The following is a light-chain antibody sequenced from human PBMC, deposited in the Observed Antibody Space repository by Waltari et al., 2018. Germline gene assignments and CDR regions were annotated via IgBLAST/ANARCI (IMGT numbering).Light chain of an antibody. V-gene: IGKV3-20*01. Sequence: EIVLTQSPGSLSLSPGERATLSCRASQTISGSWLTWYQQKPGQAPRLLIYGASSRATAIPDRFSGSESGTDFTLTISRLEPEDFAVYYCQQYDGSSVTFGGGTKVEIK. J-gene: IGKJ4*01. CDR1: QTISGSW. CDR3: QQYDGSSVT. CDR2: GAS.